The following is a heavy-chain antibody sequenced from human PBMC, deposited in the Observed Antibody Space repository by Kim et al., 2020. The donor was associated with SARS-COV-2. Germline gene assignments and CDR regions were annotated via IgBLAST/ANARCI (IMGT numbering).Heavy chain of an antibody. Sequence: GGSLRLSCAASGFTFSSYSMNWVRQAPGKGLEWVSSISSSSSYIYYADSVKGRFTISRDNAKNSLYLQMNSLRAEDTAVYYCAREVYCSSTSCYIDYWGQGTLVTVSS. J-gene: IGHJ4*02. CDR2: ISSSSSYI. V-gene: IGHV3-21*01. D-gene: IGHD2-2*02. CDR3: AREVYCSSTSCYIDY. CDR1: GFTFSSYS.